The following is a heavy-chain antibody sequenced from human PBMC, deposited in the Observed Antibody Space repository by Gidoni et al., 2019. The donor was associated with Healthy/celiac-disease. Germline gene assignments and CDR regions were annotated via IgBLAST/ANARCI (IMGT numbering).Heavy chain of an antibody. CDR3: ASYDSSGYYGYYFDY. J-gene: IGHJ4*02. CDR1: GGSISSSSYY. Sequence: QLQLQESGPGLVKPSETLSLTCTVSGGSISSSSYYWGWIRQPPGKGLEWIGSIYYSGSTYYNPSLKRRVTISVDTSKNQFSLKLSSVTAADTAVYYCASYDSSGYYGYYFDYWGQGTLVTVSS. V-gene: IGHV4-39*01. CDR2: IYYSGST. D-gene: IGHD3-22*01.